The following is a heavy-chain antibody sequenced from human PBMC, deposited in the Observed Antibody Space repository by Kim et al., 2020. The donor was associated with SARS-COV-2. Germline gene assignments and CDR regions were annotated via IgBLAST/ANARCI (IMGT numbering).Heavy chain of an antibody. Sequence: AGSVKGRFTIPRVNAKHSLYLQMNSLRAGNTAVYYCARGIAVAGALFDYWGQGTLVTVSS. D-gene: IGHD6-19*01. V-gene: IGHV3-11*04. J-gene: IGHJ4*02. CDR3: ARGIAVAGALFDY.